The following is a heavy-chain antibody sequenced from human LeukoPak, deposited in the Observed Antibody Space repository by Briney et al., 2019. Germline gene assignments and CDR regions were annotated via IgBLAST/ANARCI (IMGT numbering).Heavy chain of an antibody. CDR2: IYSSGST. Sequence: PSETLSLTCSVSGGSISSYYWSWIRQPAGKGLEWIERIYSSGSTNYNPSLESRVTMSVDTSKNQFSLKVTSVTAADTAVYYCARDSAATGRYFDLWGRGTLVTVSS. V-gene: IGHV4-4*07. D-gene: IGHD6-25*01. J-gene: IGHJ2*01. CDR3: ARDSAATGRYFDL. CDR1: GGSISSYY.